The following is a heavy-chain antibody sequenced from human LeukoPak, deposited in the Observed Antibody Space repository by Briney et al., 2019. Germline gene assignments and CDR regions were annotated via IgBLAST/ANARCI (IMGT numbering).Heavy chain of an antibody. CDR2: INPNSGGT. V-gene: IGHV1-2*02. J-gene: IGHJ4*02. Sequence: EASVKVSCKASGYTFTGYYMHWVRQAPGQGLEWMGWINPNSGGTNYAQKFQGRVTMTRDTSISTAYMELSRLRSDGTAVYYCARGSRYYSSSWLAYDYWGQGTLVTVSS. CDR1: GYTFTGYY. CDR3: ARGSRYYSSSWLAYDY. D-gene: IGHD6-13*01.